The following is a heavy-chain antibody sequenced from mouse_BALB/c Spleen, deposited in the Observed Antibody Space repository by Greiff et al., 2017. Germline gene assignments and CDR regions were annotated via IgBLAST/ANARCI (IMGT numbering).Heavy chain of an antibody. CDR3: ARSGITTVVAIPYAMDY. CDR1: GFNIKDTY. D-gene: IGHD1-1*01. J-gene: IGHJ4*01. V-gene: IGHV14-3*02. CDR2: IDPANGNT. Sequence: VQLKESGAELVKPGASVKLSCTASGFNIKDTYMHWVKQRPEQGLEWIGRIDPANGNTKYDPKFQGKATITADTSSNTAYLQLSSLTSEDTAVYYCARSGITTVVAIPYAMDYWGQGTSVTVSS.